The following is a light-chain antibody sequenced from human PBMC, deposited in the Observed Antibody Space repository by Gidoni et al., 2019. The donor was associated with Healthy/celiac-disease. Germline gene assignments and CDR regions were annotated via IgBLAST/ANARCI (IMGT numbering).Light chain of an antibody. CDR1: QSVSSY. CDR2: DAS. CDR3: QQRSNWPPVT. V-gene: IGKV3-11*01. Sequence: VLTQSPATLSLSPGDRATLSCRASQSVSSYLAWYQQKPGQAPRLLIYDASNRATGIPARFSGSGSGTDFTLTISSLEPEDFAVYYCQQRSNWPPVTFGGGTKVEI. J-gene: IGKJ4*01.